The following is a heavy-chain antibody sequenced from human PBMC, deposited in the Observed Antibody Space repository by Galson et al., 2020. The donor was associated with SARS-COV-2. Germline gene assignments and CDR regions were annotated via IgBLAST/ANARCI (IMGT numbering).Heavy chain of an antibody. J-gene: IGHJ6*03. D-gene: IGHD2-2*01. CDR1: GGTFSSYA. Sequence: SVKVSCKASGGTFSSYAISWVRQAPGQGLEWMGGIIPIFGTANYAQKFQGRVTITADESTSTAYMELSSLRSEDTAVYYCARGGWKGSRTPRQYYYYYMDVWGKGTTVTVSS. V-gene: IGHV1-69*13. CDR3: ARGGWKGSRTPRQYYYYYMDV. CDR2: IIPIFGTA.